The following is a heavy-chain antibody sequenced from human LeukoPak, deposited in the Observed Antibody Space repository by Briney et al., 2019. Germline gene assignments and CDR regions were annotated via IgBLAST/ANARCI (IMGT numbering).Heavy chain of an antibody. CDR1: GGSFSGYY. CDR3: ARDGYVGSSWPNWFDP. D-gene: IGHD6-13*01. Sequence: SETLSLTCAVYGGSFSGYYWSWIRQPPGKGLEWLGEINHSGSTNYNPSLKSRVTISVDTSKNQFSLKLSSVTAADTAVYYCARDGYVGSSWPNWFDPWGQGTLVTVSS. V-gene: IGHV4-34*01. J-gene: IGHJ5*02. CDR2: INHSGST.